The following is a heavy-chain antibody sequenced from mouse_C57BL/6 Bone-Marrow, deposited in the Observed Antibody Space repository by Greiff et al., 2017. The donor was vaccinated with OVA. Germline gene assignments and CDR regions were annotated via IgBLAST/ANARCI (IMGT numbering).Heavy chain of an antibody. CDR1: GFSLTSYG. J-gene: IGHJ2*01. CDR3: ARSTGTNYCDY. V-gene: IGHV2-2*01. Sequence: QVQLQQSGPGLVQPSQCLSITCTVSGFSLTSYGVHWVRQSPGKGLEWLGVIWSGGSTDYNADFISRLSISKGNAKSQVFFKMNSLQADDNSIYYCARSTGTNYCDYWGQGTTLTVSS. CDR2: IWSGGST. D-gene: IGHD4-1*02.